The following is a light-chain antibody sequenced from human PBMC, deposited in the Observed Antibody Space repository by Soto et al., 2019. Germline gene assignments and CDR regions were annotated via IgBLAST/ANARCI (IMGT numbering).Light chain of an antibody. J-gene: IGKJ4*01. CDR3: QEDYTSTLT. V-gene: IGKV4-1*01. CDR1: QSVLYSSNNKNY. CDR2: WAS. Sequence: DIVMTQAPDSLAVSLGERATINCKSSQSVLYSSNNKNYLAWYQQKPGQPPKLLIYWASTRESGVPDRFSGTGSVTDSKLAISSLQAEDVAVYYCQEDYTSTLTFGGGTKVGVK.